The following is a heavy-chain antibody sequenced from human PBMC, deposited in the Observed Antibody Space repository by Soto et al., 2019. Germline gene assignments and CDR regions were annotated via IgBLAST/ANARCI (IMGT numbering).Heavy chain of an antibody. CDR2: IYYSGST. V-gene: IGHV4-30-4*01. CDR1: GGSISSGDYY. Sequence: QVQLQESGPGLVKPSQTLSLTCTVSGGSISSGDYYWSWIRQPPGKGLEWIGYIYYSGSTYYNPSLKVRVTISVDTSKNQFPLKLSSVTAADTAVYYCARGDDYGEHGWTGWFDPWGQGTLVTVSS. CDR3: ARGDDYGEHGWTGWFDP. D-gene: IGHD4-17*01. J-gene: IGHJ5*02.